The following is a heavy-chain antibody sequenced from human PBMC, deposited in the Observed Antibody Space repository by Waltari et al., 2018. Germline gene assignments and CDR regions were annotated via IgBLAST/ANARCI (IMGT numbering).Heavy chain of an antibody. D-gene: IGHD3-22*01. Sequence: EVQLVQSGAEVKKPGESLKISCKGSGYSFTSYWIGWVRQMPGKGLEWMGIIYPGDSDTRYSPSFQGQVTISADKSISTAYLQWSSLKASDTAMYYCARQVYYYDSSGYYRYFDYWGQGTLVTVSS. CDR2: IYPGDSDT. CDR1: GYSFTSYW. V-gene: IGHV5-51*01. CDR3: ARQVYYYDSSGYYRYFDY. J-gene: IGHJ4*02.